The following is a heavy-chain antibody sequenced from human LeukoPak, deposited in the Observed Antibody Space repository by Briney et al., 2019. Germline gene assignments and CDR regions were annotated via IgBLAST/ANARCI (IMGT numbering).Heavy chain of an antibody. CDR1: GFTSSSYW. J-gene: IGHJ4*02. V-gene: IGHV3-7*01. CDR2: IKQDGSEK. D-gene: IGHD3-16*01. CDR3: ARVVADWELCV. Sequence: GGSLRLSCAASGFTSSSYWMSWVRQAPGKGLEWVANIKQDGSEKYYVDSVKGRFTISRDNAKNSLYLQMNSLRAEDTAVYYCARVVADWELCVWGQGTLVTVST.